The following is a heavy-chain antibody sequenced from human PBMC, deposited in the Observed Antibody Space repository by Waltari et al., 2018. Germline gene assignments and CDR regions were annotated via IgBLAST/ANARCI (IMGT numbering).Heavy chain of an antibody. Sequence: QVQLVQSGAEVKKPGSSVKVSCKASGGTFSSYAISWVRQAPGQGLEWMGGSIPSFGTANYAQKFQGRVTITADESTSTAYMELSSLRSEDTAVYYCARVGSIAADLDAFDIWGQGTMVTVSS. V-gene: IGHV1-69*01. CDR3: ARVGSIAADLDAFDI. CDR1: GGTFSSYA. CDR2: SIPSFGTA. J-gene: IGHJ3*02. D-gene: IGHD6-13*01.